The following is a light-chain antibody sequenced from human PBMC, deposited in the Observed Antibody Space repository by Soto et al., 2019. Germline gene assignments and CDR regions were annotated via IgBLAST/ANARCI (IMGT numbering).Light chain of an antibody. CDR3: QQYGSRYT. V-gene: IGKV3-20*01. CDR2: GAS. CDR1: QSVSSSY. J-gene: IGKJ2*01. Sequence: EIVLTQSPGTLSLSPGERATLSCRASQSVSSSYLAWYQQKPGQAPRLLIYGASSRATGIPDRFSGSGSGTYFTLTISRLEPEDVAVYYCQQYGSRYTFGQGTKLEIK.